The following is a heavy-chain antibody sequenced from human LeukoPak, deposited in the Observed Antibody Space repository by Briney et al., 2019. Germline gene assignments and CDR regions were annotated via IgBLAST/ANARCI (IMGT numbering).Heavy chain of an antibody. Sequence: PGGSLRLSCAAAGFTFSSYWMSWVRQAPGKGLEWVANIKQDGSEKYYVDSVKGRFTISRDNAKNSLYLQMNSLRAEDTAVYYCAREYYYDSSNFDYWGQGTLVTVSS. V-gene: IGHV3-7*01. CDR3: AREYYYDSSNFDY. CDR2: IKQDGSEK. J-gene: IGHJ4*02. CDR1: GFTFSSYW. D-gene: IGHD3-22*01.